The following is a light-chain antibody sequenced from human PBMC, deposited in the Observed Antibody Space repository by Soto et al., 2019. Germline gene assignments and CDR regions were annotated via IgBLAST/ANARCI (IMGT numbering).Light chain of an antibody. CDR3: QQYGISPT. CDR1: QSVSSNY. Sequence: DIVLTQSPGTLSLSPGERATLSCRSSQSVSSNYLAWYQQKPDQAPRLVIYDVSGRATGIPDRFSGSGSGTEFTLTISRLEPDDSAVYYCQQYGISPTFGKGTKVEIK. CDR2: DVS. J-gene: IGKJ1*01. V-gene: IGKV3-20*01.